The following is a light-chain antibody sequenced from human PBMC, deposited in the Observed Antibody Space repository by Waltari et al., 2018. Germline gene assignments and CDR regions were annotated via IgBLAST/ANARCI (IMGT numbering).Light chain of an antibody. CDR2: DGT. CDR1: SADVGGYAY. CDR3: SSHAGNNLWI. V-gene: IGLV2-8*01. Sequence: HSALTQPPSASGSPGQSVTISCTGTSADVGGYAYVSWYQQHPGKVPKLIIYDGTKRPSGVPPRFSASKSGNSASLTVSGLQAEDEADYYCSSHAGNNLWIFGGGTKVTVL. J-gene: IGLJ2*01.